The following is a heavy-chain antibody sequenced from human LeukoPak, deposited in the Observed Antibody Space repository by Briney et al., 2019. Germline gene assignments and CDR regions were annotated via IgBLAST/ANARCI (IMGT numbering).Heavy chain of an antibody. CDR1: GFTFSSYS. CDR2: ISSSSSYI. V-gene: IGHV3-21*01. CDR3: AKDPSGLWFGEFDY. D-gene: IGHD3-10*01. J-gene: IGHJ4*02. Sequence: KAGGSLRLSCAASGFTFSSYSMNWVRQAPGKGLEWVSSISSSSSYIYYADSVKGRFTISRDNSKNTLYLQMNSLRVEDTAIYYCAKDPSGLWFGEFDYWGQGTLVTVSS.